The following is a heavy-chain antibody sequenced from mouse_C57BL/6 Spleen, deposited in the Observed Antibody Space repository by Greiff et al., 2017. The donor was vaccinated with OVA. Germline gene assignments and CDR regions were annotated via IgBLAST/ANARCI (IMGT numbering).Heavy chain of an antibody. Sequence: EVQVVESGGGLVKPGGSLKLSCAASGFTFSDYGMHWVRQAPEKGLEWVAYISSGSSTIYYADTVKGRFTISRDNAKNTLFLQMTSLRSEDTAMYYCARYPGAYAMDYWGQGTSVTVSS. CDR2: ISSGSSTI. CDR3: ARYPGAYAMDY. V-gene: IGHV5-17*01. CDR1: GFTFSDYG. J-gene: IGHJ4*01.